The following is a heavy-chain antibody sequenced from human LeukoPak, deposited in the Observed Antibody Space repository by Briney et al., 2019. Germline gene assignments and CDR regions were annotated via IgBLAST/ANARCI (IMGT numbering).Heavy chain of an antibody. J-gene: IGHJ4*02. CDR2: IYYSGST. V-gene: IGHV4-39*07. CDR3: ARDSSGWSTPD. D-gene: IGHD6-19*01. Sequence: PSETLSPTCTVSGGSISSSSYYWGWIRQPPGKGLEWIGSIYYSGSTYYNPSLKSRVTISVDTSKNQFSLKLSSVTAADTAVYYCARDSSGWSTPDWGQGTLVTVSS. CDR1: GGSISSSSYY.